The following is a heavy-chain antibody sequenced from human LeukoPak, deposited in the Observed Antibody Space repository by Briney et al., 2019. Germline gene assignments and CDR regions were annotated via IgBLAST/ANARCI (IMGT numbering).Heavy chain of an antibody. Sequence: GGSLRLSCAASGFTFSSYAMSWVRQAPGKGLEWVSAISGSGGSTYYADSVKGRFTISRDNSKNTLYLQMNSLRAEDTAVYYCAPQYYYDSSGYPGAFDIWGQGTMVTVSS. CDR3: APQYYYDSSGYPGAFDI. V-gene: IGHV3-23*01. CDR1: GFTFSSYA. J-gene: IGHJ3*02. CDR2: ISGSGGST. D-gene: IGHD3-22*01.